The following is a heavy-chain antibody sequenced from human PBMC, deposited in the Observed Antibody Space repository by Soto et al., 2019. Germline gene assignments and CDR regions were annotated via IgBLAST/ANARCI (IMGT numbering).Heavy chain of an antibody. CDR3: ARDRGGYSYGHPDY. CDR1: GYTFTSYA. Sequence: QVQLVQSGAEVKKPGASVKVSCKASGYTFTSYAMHWVRQPPGQRLEWMGWINAGNGNTKYSQKFQGRVTITRDTSASTAYMELSSLRSEDTAVYYCARDRGGYSYGHPDYWGQGTLVTVSS. V-gene: IGHV1-3*01. J-gene: IGHJ4*02. CDR2: INAGNGNT. D-gene: IGHD5-18*01.